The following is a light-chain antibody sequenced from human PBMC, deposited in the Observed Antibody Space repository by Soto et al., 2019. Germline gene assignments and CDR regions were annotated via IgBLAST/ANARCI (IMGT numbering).Light chain of an antibody. J-gene: IGKJ4*01. Sequence: DIQMTQSPSPLSAALGGRVTVTSPASQKIHNFVSWYKQKQGQAPKXXIFLASTLESGVPSRFGGSGSGTDFTLTISSLKPEDFETYYCQQSFSNPRTFGGGTKVDI. CDR3: QQSFSNPRT. V-gene: IGKV1-39*01. CDR2: LAS. CDR1: QKIHNF.